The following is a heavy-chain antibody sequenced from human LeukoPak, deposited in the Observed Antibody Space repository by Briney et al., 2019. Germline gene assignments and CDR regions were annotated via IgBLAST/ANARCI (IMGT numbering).Heavy chain of an antibody. V-gene: IGHV3-69-1*02. J-gene: IGHJ4*02. CDR1: GFTFSSYW. CDR3: VRDGSSWGNFDY. D-gene: IGHD7-27*01. Sequence: GGSLRLSCAASGFTFSSYWMHWVRQAPGKGLEWVSYLSSSSVIYHADSVKGRFTISRDNAKNSLYLQMNSLRTEDTAVYYCVRDGSSWGNFDYWGQGTLVSVSS. CDR2: LSSSSVI.